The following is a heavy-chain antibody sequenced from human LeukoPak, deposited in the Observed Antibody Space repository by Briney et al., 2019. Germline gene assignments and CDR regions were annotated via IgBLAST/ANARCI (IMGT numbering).Heavy chain of an antibody. CDR3: ARVKEHCSSTSCWHAFDI. V-gene: IGHV1-2*06. Sequence: ASVKVSCKASGYTFTGYYMHWVRQAPGQGLEWMGRINPNSGGTNYAQKFQGRVTMTRDTSISTAYMELSRLRSGDTAVYYCARVKEHCSSTSCWHAFDIWGQGTMVTVSS. D-gene: IGHD2-2*01. J-gene: IGHJ3*02. CDR1: GYTFTGYY. CDR2: INPNSGGT.